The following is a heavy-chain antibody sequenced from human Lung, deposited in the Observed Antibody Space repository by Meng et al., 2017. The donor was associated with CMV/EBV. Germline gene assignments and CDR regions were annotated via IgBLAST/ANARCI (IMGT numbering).Heavy chain of an antibody. V-gene: IGHV3-72*01. CDR3: ARTSRRTRDFDY. Sequence: SCTASGFTFSDHYMEWIRQAPGRGLEWIARIRDKDSRYSTEYAASARGRFTIARDDSKLLFLEMTSLKTEDTAVYYCARTSRRTRDFDYWGQGTLVTVSS. CDR2: IRDKDSRYST. J-gene: IGHJ4*02. D-gene: IGHD1-7*01. CDR1: GFTFSDHY.